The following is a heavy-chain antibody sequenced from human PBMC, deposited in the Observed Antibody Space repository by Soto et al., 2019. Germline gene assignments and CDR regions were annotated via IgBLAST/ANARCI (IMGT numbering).Heavy chain of an antibody. V-gene: IGHV3-23*01. Sequence: EVHLLESGGGLVRPGGSLTLSCSASGFAFNTYAMSWVRQAPGRGLEWVSGVSGSGGATYYADSVKGRFSVSRDKSKNSLYLQMNSLRAEDTAMYFCARDPSDLWEPDQYFPHWGQGTLVAVSS. CDR2: VSGSGGAT. CDR3: ARDPSDLWEPDQYFPH. D-gene: IGHD1-26*01. J-gene: IGHJ1*01. CDR1: GFAFNTYA.